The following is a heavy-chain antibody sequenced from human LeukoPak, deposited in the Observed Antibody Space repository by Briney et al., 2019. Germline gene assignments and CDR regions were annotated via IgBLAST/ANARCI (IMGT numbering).Heavy chain of an antibody. V-gene: IGHV3-23*01. J-gene: IGHJ5*02. D-gene: IGHD3-10*01. CDR2: ISGSGGST. CDR1: GITFSSYG. Sequence: GGSLRLSCAASGITFSSYGMSWVRQAPGKGLEWVSAISGSGGSTYYADSVKGRVTISRDNSKNTLYLQMNSLRAEDAAVYYCAKAKGLLLLWFGEPWFDPWGQGTLVTVSS. CDR3: AKAKGLLLLWFGEPWFDP.